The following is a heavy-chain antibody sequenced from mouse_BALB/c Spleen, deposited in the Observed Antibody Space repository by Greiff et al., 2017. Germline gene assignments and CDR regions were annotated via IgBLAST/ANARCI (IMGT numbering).Heavy chain of an antibody. CDR2: IDTSDSYT. D-gene: IGHD2-1*01. V-gene: IGHV1-69*01. J-gene: IGHJ4*01. CDR3: ARAYGNFFMDY. Sequence: VQLQQPGAELVMPGASVKMSCKASGYTFTDYWMHWVKQRPGQGLEWIGAIDTSDSYTSYNQKFKGKATLTVDESSSTAYMQLSSLTSEDSAVYYCARAYGNFFMDYWGQGTSVTVSS. CDR1: GYTFTDYW.